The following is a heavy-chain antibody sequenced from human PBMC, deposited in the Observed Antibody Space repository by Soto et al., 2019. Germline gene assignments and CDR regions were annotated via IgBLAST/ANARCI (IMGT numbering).Heavy chain of an antibody. CDR3: AASHDTVTVAFDY. J-gene: IGHJ4*02. CDR2: IVVGSGNT. Sequence: QMQLVQSGPEVKKPGTSVKVSCKASGFTFTSSAMQWVRQARGQRLEWIGWIVVGSGNTNYGQKLHERVTITRDMSTSTAYMGLSSLRSEDTAVYYCAASHDTVTVAFDYWGQGTLVTVSS. V-gene: IGHV1-58*02. CDR1: GFTFTSSA. D-gene: IGHD4-4*01.